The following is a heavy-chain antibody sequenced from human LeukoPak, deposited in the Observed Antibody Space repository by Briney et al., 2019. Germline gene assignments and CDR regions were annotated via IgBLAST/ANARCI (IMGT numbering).Heavy chain of an antibody. J-gene: IGHJ5*02. CDR1: GGSISSGGYY. V-gene: IGHV4-31*03. D-gene: IGHD5-18*01. Sequence: SQTLSLTCTVSGGSISSGGYYWSWIRQHPGKGLEWIGYIYYSGSTYYNPSLKSRVTISVDTSKNQFSLKLSSVTAADTAVYYCARERAMDMYNWFDPWGQGTLVTVSS. CDR2: IYYSGST. CDR3: ARERAMDMYNWFDP.